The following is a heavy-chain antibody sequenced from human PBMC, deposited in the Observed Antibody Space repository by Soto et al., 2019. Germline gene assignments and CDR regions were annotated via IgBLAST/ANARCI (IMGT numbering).Heavy chain of an antibody. CDR3: ARVGDIVLVPAATALFDP. CDR2: IYYSGST. Sequence: SETLSLTCTVSGGSISSGDYYWSWIRQPPGKGLEWIGYIYYSGSTYYNPSLKSRVTISVDTSKNQFSLKLSSVTAADTAVYYCARVGDIVLVPAATALFDPWGQGTLVTVSS. CDR1: GGSISSGDYY. J-gene: IGHJ5*02. D-gene: IGHD2-2*01. V-gene: IGHV4-30-4*01.